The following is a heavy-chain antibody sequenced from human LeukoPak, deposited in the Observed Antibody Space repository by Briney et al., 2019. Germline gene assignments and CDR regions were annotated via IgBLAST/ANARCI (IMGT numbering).Heavy chain of an antibody. D-gene: IGHD3-9*01. J-gene: IGHJ5*02. CDR3: ARSGVDILTGCISFDP. V-gene: IGHV1-18*01. CDR2: ISAYNGNT. Sequence: ASVKVSCKASGYTFTSYGISWVRQAPGQGLEWMGWISAYNGNTNYAQKLQGRVTMTTDTSTSTAYMELRSLRSDDTAVYYCARSGVDILTGCISFDPWGQGTLVTVSS. CDR1: GYTFTSYG.